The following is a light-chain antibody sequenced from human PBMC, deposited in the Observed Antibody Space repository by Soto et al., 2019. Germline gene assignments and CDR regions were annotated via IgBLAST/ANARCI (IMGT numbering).Light chain of an antibody. CDR1: SNDVGGYAY. CDR2: EVS. Sequence: QSVLTQPASVSGSPGQSITISCTGTSNDVGGYAYVSWYQQYPGKAPKLVISEVSNRPSGVSHRFSGSKSGNTASLTVSGLQAEDEADYYCSSYAGRDSWRFGGGTKLTVL. V-gene: IGLV2-14*01. J-gene: IGLJ3*02. CDR3: SSYAGRDSWR.